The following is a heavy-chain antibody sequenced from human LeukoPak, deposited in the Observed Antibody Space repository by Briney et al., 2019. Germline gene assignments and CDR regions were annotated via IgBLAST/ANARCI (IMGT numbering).Heavy chain of an antibody. CDR2: IYHSGST. CDR1: GYSISSGYY. Sequence: SETLSLTCTVSGYSISSGYYWGWIRQPPGKGLEWIGSIYHSGSTYYNPSLKSRVTRSVDTSKNQFSLKLSSVTAADTAVYYCARAPASVVTPYTIWGQGTMVTVSS. CDR3: ARAPASVVTPYTI. V-gene: IGHV4-38-2*02. J-gene: IGHJ3*02. D-gene: IGHD4-23*01.